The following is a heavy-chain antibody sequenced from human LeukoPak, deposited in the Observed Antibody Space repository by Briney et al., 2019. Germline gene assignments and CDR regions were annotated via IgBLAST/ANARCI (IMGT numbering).Heavy chain of an antibody. Sequence: QTSETLSLTCTVSGGSINSGGYYWSWVRQAPGKGLEWVSVIYSGGSTYYADSVKGRFTISRDNSKNTLYLQMNSLRAEDTAVYYCASYDSLDYWGQGTLVTVSS. CDR3: ASYDSLDY. J-gene: IGHJ4*02. D-gene: IGHD3-3*01. CDR1: GGSINSGGYY. CDR2: IYSGGST. V-gene: IGHV3-66*01.